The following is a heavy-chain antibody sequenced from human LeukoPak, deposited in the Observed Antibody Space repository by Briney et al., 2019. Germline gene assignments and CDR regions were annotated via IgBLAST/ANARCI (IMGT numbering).Heavy chain of an antibody. D-gene: IGHD2-15*01. Sequence: GGSLRLSCAASGFTFSSYAMSWVRQAPGKGLEWVSVISGSGDSTHYADSVKGRFTISRDNAKNSLYLQMNSLRAEGTAVYYCARLRYYGMDVWGQGTTVTVSS. V-gene: IGHV3-23*01. CDR3: ARLRYYGMDV. CDR1: GFTFSSYA. J-gene: IGHJ6*02. CDR2: ISGSGDST.